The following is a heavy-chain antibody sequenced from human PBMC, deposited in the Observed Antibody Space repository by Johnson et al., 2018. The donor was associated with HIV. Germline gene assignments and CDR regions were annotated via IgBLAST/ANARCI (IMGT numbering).Heavy chain of an antibody. J-gene: IGHJ3*02. V-gene: IGHV3-30*02. CDR1: GFTFSSYG. D-gene: IGHD6-19*01. CDR3: AKEQWPLSPEAFEI. CDR2: IRYDGSNK. Sequence: QVQLVESGGGVVQPGGSLRLSCAASGFTFSSYGMHWVRQAPGKGLEWVAFIRYDGSNKYYADSVKGRFTISRDNSTNTLYLQMNSLRAEDTAVYYCAKEQWPLSPEAFEIWGQGTMVTVSS.